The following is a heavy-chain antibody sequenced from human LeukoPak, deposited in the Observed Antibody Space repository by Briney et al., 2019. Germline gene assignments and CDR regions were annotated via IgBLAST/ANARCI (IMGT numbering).Heavy chain of an antibody. CDR2: IYYSGST. CDR3: ARSIAAAGPDY. CDR1: GGSISSYY. V-gene: IGHV4-59*05. D-gene: IGHD6-13*01. J-gene: IGHJ4*02. Sequence: SETLSLTCTVSGGSISSYYWSWIRQPAGKGLEWIGSIYYSGSTYYNPSLKSRVTISVDTSKNQFSLKLSSVTAADTAVYYCARSIAAAGPDYWGQGTLVTVSS.